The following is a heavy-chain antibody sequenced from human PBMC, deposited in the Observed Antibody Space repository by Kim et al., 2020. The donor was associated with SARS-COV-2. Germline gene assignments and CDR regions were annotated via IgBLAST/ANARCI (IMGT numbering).Heavy chain of an antibody. D-gene: IGHD2-8*01. CDR3: ARVDIVLMSGMDV. J-gene: IGHJ6*02. Sequence: GGSLRLSCAASGFTFSSYSMNWVRQAPGKGLEWVSSISSSSSYIYYADSVKGRFTISRDNAKNSLYLQMNSLRAEDTAVYYCARVDIVLMSGMDVWGQGTTVTVSS. CDR2: ISSSSSYI. CDR1: GFTFSSYS. V-gene: IGHV3-21*01.